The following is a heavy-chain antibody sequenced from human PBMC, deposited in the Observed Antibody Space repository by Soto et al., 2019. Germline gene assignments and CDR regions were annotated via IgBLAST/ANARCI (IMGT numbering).Heavy chain of an antibody. D-gene: IGHD2-21*01. CDR1: GFIFSHAW. V-gene: IGHV3-15*07. Sequence: EVQLVESGGDLVKPGGSLRLSCAASGFIFSHAWFHWVRQPPGKGLELVGRVKNNGGATDYAASVKGRFTISRDDSKDTVYLQMCSLRTEDTAIYYCAADLGPAYDGNNWFDPWGQGTLVTVSS. CDR2: VKNNGGAT. J-gene: IGHJ5*02. CDR3: AADLGPAYDGNNWFDP.